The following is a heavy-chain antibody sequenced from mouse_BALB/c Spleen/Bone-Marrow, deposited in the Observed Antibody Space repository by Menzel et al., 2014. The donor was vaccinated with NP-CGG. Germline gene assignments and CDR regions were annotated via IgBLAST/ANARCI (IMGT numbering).Heavy chain of an antibody. V-gene: IGHV1-74*01. D-gene: IGHD2-2*01. J-gene: IGHJ1*01. CDR3: ARGGYDGWYFDV. CDR2: IHPSDSET. Sequence: VQLQQSGAELVRPGASVKLSCRASDYSFTSYWVNWVKQRPGQGLEWIGMIHPSDSETRLNQKFKDKAPLTVDKSSSTAYMQLSSPTSEDSAVYYCARGGYDGWYFDVWGAGTTVTVSS. CDR1: DYSFTSYW.